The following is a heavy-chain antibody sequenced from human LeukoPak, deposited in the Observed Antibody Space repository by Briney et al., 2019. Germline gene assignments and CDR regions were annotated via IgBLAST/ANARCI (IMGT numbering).Heavy chain of an antibody. Sequence: ASVKVSCKASGGTFSSYAISWVRQAPGQGLEWMGGFDPEDGETIYAQKFQGRVTMTEDTSADTAYMELSSLRSEDTAVYYCATPKWDYDILTGLDDAFDIWGQGTMVTVSS. V-gene: IGHV1-24*01. J-gene: IGHJ3*02. CDR3: ATPKWDYDILTGLDDAFDI. CDR1: GGTFSSYA. CDR2: FDPEDGET. D-gene: IGHD3-9*01.